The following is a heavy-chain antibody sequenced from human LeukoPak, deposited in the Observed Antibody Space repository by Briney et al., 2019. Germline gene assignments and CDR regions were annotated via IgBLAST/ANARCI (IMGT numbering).Heavy chain of an antibody. CDR1: GFTFSSFW. V-gene: IGHV3-7*02. J-gene: IGHJ4*02. D-gene: IGHD3/OR15-3a*01. Sequence: GGSLRLSCAASGFTFSSFWMTWVRQAPGKGLEWVANIRQDGSEKYYVDSVGGRFTISRDNAKKSLFLQMNSLRAEDTAVYYCARAKDDFCDYWGQGTLVTVSS. CDR3: ARAKDDFCDY. CDR2: IRQDGSEK.